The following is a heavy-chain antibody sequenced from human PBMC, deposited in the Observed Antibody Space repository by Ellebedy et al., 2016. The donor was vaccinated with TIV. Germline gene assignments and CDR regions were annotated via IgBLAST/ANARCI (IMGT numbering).Heavy chain of an antibody. D-gene: IGHD2-21*01. CDR3: ARDSPGDGIDY. CDR2: ISSDASGT. Sequence: GESLKISXGPSGFTFSSYWMHWVRQVPGKGLLWVSHISSDASGTSYADPVKGRFTISRDNAKNTVYLQMDSLRVEDTAVYFCARDSPGDGIDYWGHGTLVTVSS. CDR1: GFTFSSYW. J-gene: IGHJ4*01. V-gene: IGHV3-74*01.